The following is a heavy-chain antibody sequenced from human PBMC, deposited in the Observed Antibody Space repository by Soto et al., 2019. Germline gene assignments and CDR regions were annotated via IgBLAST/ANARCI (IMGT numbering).Heavy chain of an antibody. V-gene: IGHV3-23*01. D-gene: IGHD3-9*01. CDR3: ARDPSTGSADY. CDR2: INNNGDNT. J-gene: IGHJ4*02. CDR1: GFTFSHFA. Sequence: RGGSLRLSCAASGFTFSHFALNWVRQAPGKGLEWISTINNNGDNTHYADSVKGRFTISRDNSTNTLYLHMSSLKADDTAVYYCARDPSTGSADYWGQGTLVTVSS.